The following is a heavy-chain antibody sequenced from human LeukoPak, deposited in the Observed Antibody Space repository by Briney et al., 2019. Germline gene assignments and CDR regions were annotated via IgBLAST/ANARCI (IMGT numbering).Heavy chain of an antibody. CDR2: INEDGSTT. Sequence: GGSLRLSCAASGFTFSSNWMHWVRQAPGKGLVWVSRINEDGSTTNYADSVKGRSTIFRDNAKNTLYLQMNSLRAEDTALYYCANPHYWGQGTLVTVSS. V-gene: IGHV3-74*01. CDR1: GFTFSSNW. J-gene: IGHJ4*02. CDR3: ANPHY.